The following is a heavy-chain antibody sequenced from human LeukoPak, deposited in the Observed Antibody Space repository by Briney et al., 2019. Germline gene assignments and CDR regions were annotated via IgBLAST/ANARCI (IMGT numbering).Heavy chain of an antibody. CDR3: ARGGFYCGGDCYVDY. J-gene: IGHJ4*02. CDR1: GGSFSAYY. Sequence: SETLSLTCAVYGGSFSAYYWSWIRQPPGKGLEWIGEINHSGSTNYNPSLKSRVTISVDTSKNQSSLKLSSVTAADTAVYYCARGGFYCGGDCYVDYWGQGTLVTVSS. V-gene: IGHV4-34*01. CDR2: INHSGST. D-gene: IGHD2-21*02.